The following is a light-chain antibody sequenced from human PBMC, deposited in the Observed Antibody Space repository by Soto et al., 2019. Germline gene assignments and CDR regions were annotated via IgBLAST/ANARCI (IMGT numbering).Light chain of an antibody. CDR2: DNN. V-gene: IGLV1-51*01. J-gene: IGLJ2*01. CDR1: SSNIGSNG. Sequence: QSVLTQPPSVSAAPGQKVTISCSGSSSNIGSNGVSWYQQLPGTAPKLLIYDNNERPSGIPDRFSGSKSGTSATLGITGLQTGDEADYYCGTWDNSLNSVLFGGGTKVTVL. CDR3: GTWDNSLNSVL.